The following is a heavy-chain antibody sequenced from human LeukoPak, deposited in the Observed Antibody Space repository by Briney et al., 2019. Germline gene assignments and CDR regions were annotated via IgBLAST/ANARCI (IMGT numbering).Heavy chain of an antibody. CDR2: INHSGST. J-gene: IGHJ3*02. Sequence: SETLSLTCAVYGGSFSGYYWSWIRQPPGKGLEWIGEINHSGSTNYNPSLKSRVTISVDTSKNQFSLKLSSVTAADTAVYYCARGGYSYGLDAFDIWGPGTMVTVSS. CDR3: ARGGYSYGLDAFDI. V-gene: IGHV4-34*01. D-gene: IGHD5-18*01. CDR1: GGSFSGYY.